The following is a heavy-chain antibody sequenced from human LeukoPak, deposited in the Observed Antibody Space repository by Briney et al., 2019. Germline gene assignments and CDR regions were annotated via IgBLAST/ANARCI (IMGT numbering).Heavy chain of an antibody. Sequence: GGSLRLSCAASGFTFSSYEMNWVRQAPGKGLEWVSYIGSSGSTMFYADSVKGRFTISRDNAKNSLYLQMNSLRAEDTAVYYCARVFSTTLDYWGQGTLVTVSS. D-gene: IGHD1-26*01. J-gene: IGHJ4*02. CDR1: GFTFSSYE. CDR2: IGSSGSTM. V-gene: IGHV3-48*03. CDR3: ARVFSTTLDY.